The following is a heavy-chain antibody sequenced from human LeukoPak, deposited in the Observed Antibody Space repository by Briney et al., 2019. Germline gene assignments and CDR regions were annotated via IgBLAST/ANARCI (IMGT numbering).Heavy chain of an antibody. J-gene: IGHJ3*02. V-gene: IGHV1-2*02. D-gene: IGHD3-22*01. CDR1: GYTFTGYY. CDR3: ARDEDYYDSSVRAFDI. Sequence: ASVKVSCKASGYTFTGYYMHWVRQAPGQGLEWMGWINPNSGGTNYAQKFQGRVTMTRDTSISTAYMGLSRLRSDDTAVYYCARDEDYYDSSVRAFDIWGQGTMVTVSS. CDR2: INPNSGGT.